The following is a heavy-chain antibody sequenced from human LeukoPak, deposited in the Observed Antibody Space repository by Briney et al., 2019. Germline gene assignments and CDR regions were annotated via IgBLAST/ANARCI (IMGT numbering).Heavy chain of an antibody. D-gene: IGHD3-3*01. CDR3: ARRGSPYDFWSGYYLGWFDP. J-gene: IGHJ5*02. CDR2: INHSGST. V-gene: IGHV4-34*01. CDR1: GGSFSGYY. Sequence: SETLSLTCAVYGGSFSGYYWSWIRQPPGKGLEWIGEINHSGSTNYNPSLKSRVTISVDTSKNQFSLKLSSVTAADTAVYYCARRGSPYDFWSGYYLGWFDPWGQGTLVTVS.